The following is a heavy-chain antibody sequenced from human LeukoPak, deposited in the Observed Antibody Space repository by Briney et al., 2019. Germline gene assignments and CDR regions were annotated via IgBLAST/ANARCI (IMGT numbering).Heavy chain of an antibody. V-gene: IGHV3-49*04. CDR2: IRSKTYGGTT. CDR3: ASFRGSSSVPENNWFDP. CDR1: GFTFGDYA. J-gene: IGHJ5*02. D-gene: IGHD6-6*01. Sequence: GGSLRLSCTASGFTFGDYAMNWVRQAPGKGLEWVGFIRSKTYGGTTEYAASVKGRFTISRDDSKSIAYLQWSSLKASDTAMYYCASFRGSSSVPENNWFDPWGQGTLVTVSS.